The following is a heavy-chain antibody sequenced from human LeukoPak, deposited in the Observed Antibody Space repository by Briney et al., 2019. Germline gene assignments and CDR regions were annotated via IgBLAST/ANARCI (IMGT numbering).Heavy chain of an antibody. Sequence: SETLSLTCTVSDGSMRDYFWSWIRQPAGKGLEWIGRIYVSGITNSNPYLKSRVTMSLDTSKNQFSLRLTSVTAADTAVYYCARDVYNSRFYGFDYWGQGTLVTVSS. V-gene: IGHV4-4*07. CDR1: DGSMRDYF. J-gene: IGHJ4*02. D-gene: IGHD6-13*01. CDR2: IYVSGIT. CDR3: ARDVYNSRFYGFDY.